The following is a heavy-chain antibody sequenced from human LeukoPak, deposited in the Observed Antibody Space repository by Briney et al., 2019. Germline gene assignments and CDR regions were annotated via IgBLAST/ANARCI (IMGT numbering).Heavy chain of an antibody. CDR3: ARGLVFGVVRHAFDI. CDR2: IYFSRAT. D-gene: IGHD3-3*01. CDR1: GGYISTYY. J-gene: IGHJ3*02. Sequence: SETLSLTCTVSGGYISTYYWSWIRQPPGKGLEWLGYIYFSRATMYNPSLKSRVTISVDTSKNQFSLKLSSVTAADTAVYYCARGLVFGVVRHAFDIWGQGTMVTVSS. V-gene: IGHV4-59*01.